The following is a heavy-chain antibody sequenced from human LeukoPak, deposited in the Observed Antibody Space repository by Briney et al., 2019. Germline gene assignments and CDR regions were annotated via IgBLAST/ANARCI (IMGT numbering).Heavy chain of an antibody. Sequence: ASEKVSCKVSGYTLTELSMHWVRQAPGKGLEWMGGFDPEDGETIYAQKFQGRVTMTEDTSTDTAYMELSSLRSEDTAVYYCATDLPYCSGGSCRPYYYMDVWGKGTTVTVSS. CDR2: FDPEDGET. CDR3: ATDLPYCSGGSCRPYYYMDV. CDR1: GYTLTELS. D-gene: IGHD2-15*01. V-gene: IGHV1-24*01. J-gene: IGHJ6*03.